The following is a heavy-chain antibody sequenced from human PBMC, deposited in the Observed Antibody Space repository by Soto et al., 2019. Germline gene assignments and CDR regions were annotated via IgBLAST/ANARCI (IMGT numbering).Heavy chain of an antibody. CDR2: IQSGGST. V-gene: IGHV3-66*01. D-gene: IGHD3-10*02. J-gene: IGHJ2*01. CDR3: LFFFQAEDGIRGVRSVSAFLLNRSSDL. Sequence: NGLDLVSLIQSGGSTFYADSVKGRFTISRDNSKNTLFLQMNSLRVEDTVMYYCLFFFQAEDGIRGVRSVSAFLLNRSSDL.